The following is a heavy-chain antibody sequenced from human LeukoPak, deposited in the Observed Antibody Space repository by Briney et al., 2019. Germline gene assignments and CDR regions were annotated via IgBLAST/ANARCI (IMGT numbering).Heavy chain of an antibody. J-gene: IGHJ4*02. Sequence: PGGSLRLSCAASGFTFSSYSMNWVRQAPGKGLEWVSSISGSSSYIYYADSVKGRFTISRDNAKNSLYLQMNSLRAEDTAAYYCARVVGETGYFDYWGQGTLVTVSS. CDR2: ISGSSSYI. CDR3: ARVVGETGYFDY. V-gene: IGHV3-21*01. CDR1: GFTFSSYS. D-gene: IGHD4-17*01.